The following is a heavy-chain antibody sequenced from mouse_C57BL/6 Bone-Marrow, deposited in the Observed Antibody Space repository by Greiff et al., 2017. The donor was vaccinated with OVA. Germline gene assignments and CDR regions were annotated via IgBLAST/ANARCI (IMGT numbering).Heavy chain of an antibody. V-gene: IGHV5-12*01. J-gene: IGHJ3*01. CDR1: GFTFSDYY. Sequence: EVKLMESGGGLVQPGGSLKLSCAASGFTFSDYYMYWVRQTPEKRLEWVAYISNGGGSTYYPDTVKGRFTISRDNAKNTLDLQMSRLKSEDTAMYYCASHYSNYVWFAYWGQGTLVTVSA. D-gene: IGHD2-5*01. CDR2: ISNGGGST. CDR3: ASHYSNYVWFAY.